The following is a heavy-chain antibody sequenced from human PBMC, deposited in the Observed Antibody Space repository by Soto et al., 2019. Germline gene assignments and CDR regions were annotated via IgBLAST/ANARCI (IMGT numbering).Heavy chain of an antibody. Sequence: GGSLRLSCAASGFTFSSYAMHWVRQAPGKGLEWVAVISYDGSNKYYADSVKGRFTISRDNSKNTLYLQMNSLRAEDTAVYYCARELAAAGTYKYYYGMDVWGQGTTVTVSS. J-gene: IGHJ6*02. CDR2: ISYDGSNK. D-gene: IGHD6-13*01. CDR1: GFTFSSYA. CDR3: ARELAAAGTYKYYYGMDV. V-gene: IGHV3-30-3*01.